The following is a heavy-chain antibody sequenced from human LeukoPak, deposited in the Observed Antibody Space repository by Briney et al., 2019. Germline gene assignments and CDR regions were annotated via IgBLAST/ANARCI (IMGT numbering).Heavy chain of an antibody. CDR1: GGSFSGYY. CDR2: INHSGST. CDR3: ARQDRGSGSYLTY. V-gene: IGHV4-34*01. D-gene: IGHD3-10*01. J-gene: IGHJ4*02. Sequence: SETLSLTCAVYGGSFSGYYWSWIRQPPGKGLEWIGEINHSGSTNYNPSLKSRVTISVDTSKNQFSLKLSSATAADTAVYYCARQDRGSGSYLTYWGQGTLVTVSS.